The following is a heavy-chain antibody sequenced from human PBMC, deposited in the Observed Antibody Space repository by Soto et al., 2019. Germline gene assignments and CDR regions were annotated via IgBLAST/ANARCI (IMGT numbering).Heavy chain of an antibody. CDR1: GGSISSGGYY. Sequence: SETLSLTCTVSGGSISSGGYYWSWIRQHPGKGLEWIGYIYYSGSTYYNPSLKSRVTISVDTSRNQFSLKLSSVTAADTAVYYCAREYYYDSTHFDYWGQGTLVTVSS. V-gene: IGHV4-31*03. J-gene: IGHJ4*02. CDR2: IYYSGST. D-gene: IGHD3-22*01. CDR3: AREYYYDSTHFDY.